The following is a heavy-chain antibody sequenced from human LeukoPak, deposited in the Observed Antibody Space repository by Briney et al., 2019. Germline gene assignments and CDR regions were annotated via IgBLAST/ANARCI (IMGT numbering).Heavy chain of an antibody. J-gene: IGHJ3*02. Sequence: PGRSLRLSCAASGFTFSSYGMHWVRQAPGKGLEYVSAISSNGGSTYYADSVKGRFTISRDNSKNTLYLQMSSLRAEDTAVYYCVKGPIAAAAFDAFDIWGQGTMVTVSS. CDR1: GFTFSSYG. CDR3: VKGPIAAAAFDAFDI. V-gene: IGHV3-64D*06. D-gene: IGHD6-13*01. CDR2: ISSNGGST.